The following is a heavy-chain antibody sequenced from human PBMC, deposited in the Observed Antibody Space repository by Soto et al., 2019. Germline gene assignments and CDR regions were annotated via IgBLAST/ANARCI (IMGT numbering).Heavy chain of an antibody. CDR2: IFPLTDIP. CDR3: ARGLLVVLNYVES. Sequence: QVQLVQSGTEVKKPGSSVKVSCKASGGTFRNYPINWVRQAPGQGLEWMGSIFPLTDIPDYAQNFQARLTISADKSTSTAYMEFSSLTADDTAMYFCARGLLVVLNYVESWGQGTLVTVSS. V-gene: IGHV1-69*02. J-gene: IGHJ4*02. CDR1: GGTFRNYP.